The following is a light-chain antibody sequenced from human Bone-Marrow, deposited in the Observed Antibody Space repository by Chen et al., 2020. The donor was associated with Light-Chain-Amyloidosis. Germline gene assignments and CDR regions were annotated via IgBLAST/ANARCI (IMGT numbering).Light chain of an antibody. J-gene: IGLJ3*02. CDR2: DDS. CDR1: NIGSTS. V-gene: IGLV3-21*02. CDR3: QVWDRSSDRPV. Sequence: SYVLTQPSSVSVAPGQTATIACGGNNIGSTSVHWYQQTPGQAPLLVGFDDSARPSGIPERFSGYNSGNTATLTISRVEAGDEADYYCQVWDRSSDRPVFGGGTKLTVL.